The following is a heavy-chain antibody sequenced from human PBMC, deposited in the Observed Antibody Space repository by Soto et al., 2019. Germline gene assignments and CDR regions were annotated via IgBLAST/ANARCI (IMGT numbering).Heavy chain of an antibody. V-gene: IGHV4-34*01. J-gene: IGHJ4*02. CDR2: INHVGIT. Sequence: SETPSLTCAVSGGSFRGFYWTWIRQSPGKGLEWLGDINHVGITNYNPSLKSRVSIPVDTSKSQFSLKLSSVTAADTAVYYCARAHDFWGGRQQPIVSWGQGTLVTVSS. CDR3: ARAHDFWGGRQQPIVS. CDR1: GGSFRGFY. D-gene: IGHD3-3*01.